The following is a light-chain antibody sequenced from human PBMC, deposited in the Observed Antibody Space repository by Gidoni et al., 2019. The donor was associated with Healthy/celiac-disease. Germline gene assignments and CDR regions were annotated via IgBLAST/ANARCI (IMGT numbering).Light chain of an antibody. CDR2: GAS. CDR3: QQYGSSP. Sequence: DIVLTQSPGTLSLSPGERATLSCRASQSVSSSYLAWYQQKPGQAPRLLIDGASSRATGIPDMFSGSGSGTDFTLTISRLEPEDFAVYYCQQYGSSPFGGGTKVEIK. J-gene: IGKJ4*01. V-gene: IGKV3-20*01. CDR1: QSVSSSY.